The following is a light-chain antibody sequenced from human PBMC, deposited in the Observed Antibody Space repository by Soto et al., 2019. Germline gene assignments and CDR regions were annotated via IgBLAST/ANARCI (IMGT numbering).Light chain of an antibody. J-gene: IGKJ5*01. CDR1: QGISSY. Sequence: IQLTQSPSSLSASVGDRVTITCRASQGISSYLAWYQQKPGKAPKLLIYAASTLQGGVPSRFSGSGSGTDFTLPINSLQPEDLATYYCQQLNSYPITFGQGTRLEI. CDR3: QQLNSYPIT. V-gene: IGKV1-9*01. CDR2: AAS.